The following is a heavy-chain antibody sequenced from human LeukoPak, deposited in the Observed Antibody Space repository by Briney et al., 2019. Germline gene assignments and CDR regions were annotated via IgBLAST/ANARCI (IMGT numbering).Heavy chain of an antibody. J-gene: IGHJ4*02. CDR2: ISSSGDIT. V-gene: IGHV3-23*01. CDR1: GFTFSNYA. Sequence: GGSLRLSCAASGFTFSNYAMSWVRQAPGKGLEWVSAISSSGDITFYTDPVKGRFTISRDNSKNTLYLQMNSLRAEDTAVYYCAKDRPNYYESNGHYYRLNGDYWGQGTLVTVSS. CDR3: AKDRPNYYESNGHYYRLNGDY. D-gene: IGHD3-22*01.